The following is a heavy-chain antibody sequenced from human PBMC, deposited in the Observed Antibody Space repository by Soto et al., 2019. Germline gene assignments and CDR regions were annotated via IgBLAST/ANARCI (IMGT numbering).Heavy chain of an antibody. CDR3: VKSRGIRGFDP. J-gene: IGHJ5*02. CDR1: GFTFSSYA. CDR2: ISSNGGST. Sequence: GGSLRLSCSASGFTFSSYAMHWVRQAPGRGLEYVSAISSNGGSTYYADSVKGRFTISRDNSKNTLYLQMSGLRAEDTAVYYCVKSRGIRGFDPWGQGTPVTVSS. V-gene: IGHV3-64D*06. D-gene: IGHD2-15*01.